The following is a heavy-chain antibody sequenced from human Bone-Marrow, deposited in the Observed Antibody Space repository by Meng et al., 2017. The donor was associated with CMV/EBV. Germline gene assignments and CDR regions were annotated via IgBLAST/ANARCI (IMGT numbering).Heavy chain of an antibody. Sequence: STFTGYYMPWGRQAPGQGLEWMGWINPNSGGTNYAQKFQGRVTMTRDTSISTAYMELSRLRSDDTAVYYCASQFGYCSGGSCYYLYWGQGTLVTVSS. CDR2: INPNSGGT. V-gene: IGHV1-2*02. D-gene: IGHD2-15*01. CDR3: ASQFGYCSGGSCYYLY. CDR1: STFTGYY. J-gene: IGHJ4*02.